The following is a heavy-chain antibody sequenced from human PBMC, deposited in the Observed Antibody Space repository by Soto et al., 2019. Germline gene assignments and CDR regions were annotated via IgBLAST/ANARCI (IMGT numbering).Heavy chain of an antibody. CDR2: IYYSGST. Sequence: QVQLQESGPGLVKPSQTLSLTCTVSGGSISSGGYYWSWIRQHPGKGLEWIGYIYYSGSTYYNPSLKRRVTISVDTSKNPFSLKLSSVPAADTAVYSCARGGIAAAAPPDYWGQGTLVTVSS. CDR1: GGSISSGGYY. D-gene: IGHD6-13*01. J-gene: IGHJ4*02. V-gene: IGHV4-31*03. CDR3: ARGGIAAAAPPDY.